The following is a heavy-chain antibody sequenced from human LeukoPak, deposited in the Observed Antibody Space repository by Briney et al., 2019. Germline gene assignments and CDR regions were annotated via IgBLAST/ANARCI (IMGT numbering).Heavy chain of an antibody. CDR1: GFTFSSYE. CDR3: TRLDSSGFDY. CDR2: ISSSGRSI. D-gene: IGHD3-22*01. J-gene: IGHJ4*02. V-gene: IGHV3-48*03. Sequence: GGSLRLSCAASGFTFSSYEMNWVRQAPGKGLEWVSYISSSGRSIYYADSVKGRFSISRDNAKNSLYLQMNSLRAEDTAIYYCTRLDSSGFDYWGQGTLVTVSS.